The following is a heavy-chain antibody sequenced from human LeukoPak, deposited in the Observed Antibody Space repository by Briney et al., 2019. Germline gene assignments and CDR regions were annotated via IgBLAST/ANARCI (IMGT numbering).Heavy chain of an antibody. D-gene: IGHD1-26*01. CDR2: IIPVFGTA. CDR3: ARDPWEFDD. V-gene: IGHV1-69*01. CDR1: GGTFSTSG. J-gene: IGHJ4*02. Sequence: GASVKVSCKASGGTFSTSGISWVRQAPGQGLGWMGGIIPVFGTATYAQKFQGRVTITADESTSTVYMELSSLRSEDAAVYYCARDPWEFDDWGQGTLVIVSS.